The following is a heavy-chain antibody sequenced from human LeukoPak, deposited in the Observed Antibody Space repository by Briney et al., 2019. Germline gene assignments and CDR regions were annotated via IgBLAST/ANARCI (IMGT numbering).Heavy chain of an antibody. CDR3: ARVLNPWFGEFAFDY. CDR1: GDSISSYY. CDR2: IYYSGST. V-gene: IGHV4-59*01. Sequence: SSETLSLTCTVSGDSISSYYWSWIRQPPGKRLEWIGYIYYSGSTNYNPSLKSRLTISLDTSKNQFSLKLSSVTAADTAVYYCARVLNPWFGEFAFDYWGQGALVIVSS. J-gene: IGHJ4*02. D-gene: IGHD3-10*01.